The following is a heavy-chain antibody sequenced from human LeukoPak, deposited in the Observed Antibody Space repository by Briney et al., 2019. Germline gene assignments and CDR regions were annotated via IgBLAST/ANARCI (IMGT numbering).Heavy chain of an antibody. V-gene: IGHV4-38-2*02. Sequence: SETLSLTCTVSGYSISSGYYWGWIRQPPGKGLEWIGSIYHSGSTYYNPSLKSRVTISVDTSKNQFSLKLSSVTAADTAVYYCARDEDGGNSYFDYWGQGTLVTVSS. CDR2: IYHSGST. D-gene: IGHD4-23*01. CDR3: ARDEDGGNSYFDY. CDR1: GYSISSGYY. J-gene: IGHJ4*02.